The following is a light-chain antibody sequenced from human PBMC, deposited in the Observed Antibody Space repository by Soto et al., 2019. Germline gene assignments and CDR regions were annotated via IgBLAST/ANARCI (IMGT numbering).Light chain of an antibody. V-gene: IGKV3-20*01. CDR1: QSVSSSY. CDR3: HQYESSLWT. J-gene: IGKJ1*01. Sequence: EIVLTQSPGTLSLSPGERATLSCRASQSVSSSYLAWYQQKPGQAPRLLIFGASRRATGIPDRFSGSGSGTNFTLTISRLEPEDFAVYYCHQYESSLWTFGQGTKVDIK. CDR2: GAS.